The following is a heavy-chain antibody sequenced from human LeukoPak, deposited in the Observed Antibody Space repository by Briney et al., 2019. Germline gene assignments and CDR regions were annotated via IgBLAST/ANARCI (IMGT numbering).Heavy chain of an antibody. CDR3: ARSDY. J-gene: IGHJ4*02. V-gene: IGHV3-48*03. CDR1: GFTFSYYE. Sequence: GGSLRLSCAASGFTFSYYEMNWVRQAPGKGLEWVSYISSSGSPIYYADSVKGRFTISRDNAKNSLYLQMSSLRAEDTAVYYCARSDYWGQGTLVTVSS. CDR2: ISSSGSPI.